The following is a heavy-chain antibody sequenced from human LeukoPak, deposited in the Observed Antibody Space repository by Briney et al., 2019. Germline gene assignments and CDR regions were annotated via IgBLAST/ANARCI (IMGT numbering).Heavy chain of an antibody. D-gene: IGHD4-11*01. Sequence: PSETLSLTCTVSDDSITIYYWTWIRQPPGKGLEWIGYIDHTGSTNYNPSLNSRVTISRDTSKNHFSLELSSVTAADTALYYCARSTVRLQYGILDSWGQGTLVTVSS. V-gene: IGHV4-59*12. CDR1: DDSITIYY. J-gene: IGHJ4*02. CDR2: IDHTGST. CDR3: ARSTVRLQYGILDS.